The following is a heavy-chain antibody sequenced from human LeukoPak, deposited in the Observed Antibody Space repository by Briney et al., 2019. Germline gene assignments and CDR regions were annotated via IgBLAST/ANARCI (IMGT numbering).Heavy chain of an antibody. J-gene: IGHJ4*02. D-gene: IGHD3-10*01. CDR3: ARALTSPPFGSPFDY. Sequence: GESLKISCKASGYDFRNYWIGWVRQIPGKGLEWMGIIYPGDSATRYSPSFQGQVTISADRSISTAYLQWSSLKASDTAMYYCARALTSPPFGSPFDYWGQGTLVSVSS. V-gene: IGHV5-51*01. CDR2: IYPGDSAT. CDR1: GYDFRNYW.